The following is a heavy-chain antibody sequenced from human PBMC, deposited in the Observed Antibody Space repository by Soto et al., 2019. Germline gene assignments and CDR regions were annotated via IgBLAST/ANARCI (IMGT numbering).Heavy chain of an antibody. J-gene: IGHJ6*02. CDR2: MSYDGSTK. CDR1: GFIFSSFG. Sequence: PGGSLRLSCAASGFIFSSFGMHWVRQAPGKGLEWVAAMSYDGSTKFYTDSVKGRFTIARDNSKNILYLQMNSLTIEDTAVFYCARSTSSTLNYYYGMDVWGQGTTFTVAS. CDR3: ARSTSSTLNYYYGMDV. V-gene: IGHV3-30*03. D-gene: IGHD6-6*01.